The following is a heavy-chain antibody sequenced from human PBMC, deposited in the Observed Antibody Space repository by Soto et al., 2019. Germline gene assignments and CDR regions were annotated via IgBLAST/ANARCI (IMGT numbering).Heavy chain of an antibody. V-gene: IGHV4-39*02. Sequence: PSETLSLTCTVSGGSISSSTYYWGWIRQPPGKGLEWIGSIYYTGSTYYNPSLKSRVIMSVDTSRNHFSLRLTSVTAADTAVYYCARGVVGASRGWFDPWGQGTLVTVSS. J-gene: IGHJ5*02. CDR1: GGSISSSTYY. CDR3: ARGVVGASRGWFDP. D-gene: IGHD1-26*01. CDR2: IYYTGST.